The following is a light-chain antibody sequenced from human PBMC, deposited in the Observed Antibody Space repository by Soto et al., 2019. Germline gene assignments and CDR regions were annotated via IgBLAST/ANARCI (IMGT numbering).Light chain of an antibody. CDR2: AAS. J-gene: IGKJ4*01. V-gene: IGKV1-39*01. CDR1: QSISSS. Sequence: DIQMTQSPSSLSASVGDRVTITCRASQSISSSLNWYQQKPGKAPKLLIYAASSLQSGVPSRFSGSGSGTDFTLTISSLQPEDFATYYCQQSNSSPPTFGGGTKVDIK. CDR3: QQSNSSPPT.